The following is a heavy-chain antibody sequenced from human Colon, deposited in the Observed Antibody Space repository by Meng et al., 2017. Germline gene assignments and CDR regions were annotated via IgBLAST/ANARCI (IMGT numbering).Heavy chain of an antibody. J-gene: IGHJ4*02. CDR3: GRGLTGYHAHTDY. D-gene: IGHD3-9*01. V-gene: IGHV4-59*12. CDR1: GASINSYY. CDR2: IYHTGST. Sequence: QGQLQEAGPGLVKTSETLSLTCNVSGASINSYYWSWIRQPPGKGLEWIGYIYHTGSTNYNPSLQSRVTISADSSKNQVSLNLNSVTAADTAVYYCGRGLTGYHAHTDYWGPGTLVTVSS.